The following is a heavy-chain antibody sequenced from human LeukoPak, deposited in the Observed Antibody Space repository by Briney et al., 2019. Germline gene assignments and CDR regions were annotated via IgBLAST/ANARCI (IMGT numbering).Heavy chain of an antibody. CDR1: GFTVSSYW. D-gene: IGHD4-17*01. CDR2: IKQDASET. CDR3: ARYGLGDTFDI. J-gene: IGHJ3*02. V-gene: IGHV3-7*01. Sequence: GGSLRLSCAASGFTVSSYWMSWVRQAPGKGLEWMASIKQDASETRYVDSVKGRFTILRDNTETSLFLNTNSLRAEDTAVYYCARYGLGDTFDIWGHGTVVTVSS.